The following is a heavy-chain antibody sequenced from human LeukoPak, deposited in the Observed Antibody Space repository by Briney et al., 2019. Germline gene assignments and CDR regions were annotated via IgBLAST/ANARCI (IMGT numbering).Heavy chain of an antibody. D-gene: IGHD4-17*01. J-gene: IGHJ4*02. V-gene: IGHV3-7*01. CDR1: GFTFSSYW. CDR2: IKQDGSEK. Sequence: GGSLRLSCAASGFTFSSYWMSRVRQAPGKGLEWVANIKQDGSEKYYVDSVKGRFTISRDNAKNSLYLQMNSLRAEDTAVYYCARELLDYGDSRTFDYWGQGTLVTVSS. CDR3: ARELLDYGDSRTFDY.